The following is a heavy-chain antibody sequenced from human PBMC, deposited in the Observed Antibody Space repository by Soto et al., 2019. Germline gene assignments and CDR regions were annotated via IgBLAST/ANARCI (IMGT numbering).Heavy chain of an antibody. Sequence: PGRSLRLSCASSGVSFSGSAMPGAGQATGKGLEWVGRIRSKANRYATAYAASVKGRFTISRDDSKNTAYLQMNSLKTEDTAVYYCTRHFTVTTRSYYYGMDVWGQGTTVTVSS. V-gene: IGHV3-73*01. CDR2: IRSKANRYAT. CDR3: TRHFTVTTRSYYYGMDV. D-gene: IGHD4-17*01. J-gene: IGHJ6*02. CDR1: GVSFSGSA.